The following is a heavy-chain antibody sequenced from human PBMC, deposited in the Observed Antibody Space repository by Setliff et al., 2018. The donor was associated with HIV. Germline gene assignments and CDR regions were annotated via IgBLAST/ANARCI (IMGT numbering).Heavy chain of an antibody. V-gene: IGHV1-3*04. CDR2: INTGNENT. J-gene: IGHJ6*02. D-gene: IGHD1-26*01. CDR3: ARVSGGRPGNYYYAMDV. Sequence: GASVKVSCKASGYTFSQYALHWVRQAPGQRLEWMGWINTGNENTRYSQKFQGSVSIIRDTSANTAYMELTNLRSDDSAIYYCARVSGGRPGNYYYAMDVWGQGTTVTVSS. CDR1: GYTFSQYA.